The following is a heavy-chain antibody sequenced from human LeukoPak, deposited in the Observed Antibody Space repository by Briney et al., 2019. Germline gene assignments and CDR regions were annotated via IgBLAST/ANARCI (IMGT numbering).Heavy chain of an antibody. V-gene: IGHV4-38-2*01. Sequence: SETLSLTXAVSGYSSSSGYFWGWIRQPPGKGLEWIGSISQSGNTYYNLSLKSRVTISVDTSKNQFSLKLSSVTAADTAFYYCARLNQFVYRFDPWGQGTLVTVSS. CDR2: ISQSGNT. D-gene: IGHD3-16*01. CDR3: ARLNQFVYRFDP. CDR1: GYSSSSGYF. J-gene: IGHJ5*02.